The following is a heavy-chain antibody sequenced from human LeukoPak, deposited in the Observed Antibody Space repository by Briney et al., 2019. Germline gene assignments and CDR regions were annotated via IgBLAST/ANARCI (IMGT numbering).Heavy chain of an antibody. CDR3: ARVTVTTLFDH. D-gene: IGHD4-17*01. J-gene: IGHJ4*02. Sequence: ASVNVSCKASGYTFTGYYMHWVRQAPGQGLEWMGWINPKNSGTKYAQKFQGWITMTTDTSTSTAYMELTSLRSNDTAVYYCARVTVTTLFDHWGPGTLVTVSS. V-gene: IGHV1-2*04. CDR2: INPKNSGT. CDR1: GYTFTGYY.